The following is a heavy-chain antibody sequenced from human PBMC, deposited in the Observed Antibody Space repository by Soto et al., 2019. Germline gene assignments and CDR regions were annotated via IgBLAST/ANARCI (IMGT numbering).Heavy chain of an antibody. CDR2: IIPIFGTE. D-gene: IGHD6-19*01. CDR1: GRAFTTFA. Sequence: SSTAPGRAFTTFATSGVRHYRSQAIERMGGIIPIFGTENSAQKFQGRVTITADESTSTAYMELSSLRSEDTAVYYCARGYSSGWLHNWFNPWGQGTLVTVSS. V-gene: IGHV1-69*01. CDR3: ARGYSSGWLHNWFNP. J-gene: IGHJ5*02.